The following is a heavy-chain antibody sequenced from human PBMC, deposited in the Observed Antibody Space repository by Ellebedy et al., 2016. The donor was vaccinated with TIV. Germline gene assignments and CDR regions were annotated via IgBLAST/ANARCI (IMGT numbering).Heavy chain of an antibody. CDR3: AKDWSQSGYDY. Sequence: GESLKISCAASGFTFRNYGMHWVRQAPGQGLEWVTFLQSDGSQKFYSDSVEGRFTISRDNSESTLFLLMNSLRADDTAVYYCAKDWSQSGYDYWGQGTLVTVSS. J-gene: IGHJ4*02. V-gene: IGHV3-30*02. CDR2: LQSDGSQK. CDR1: GFTFRNYG. D-gene: IGHD5-24*01.